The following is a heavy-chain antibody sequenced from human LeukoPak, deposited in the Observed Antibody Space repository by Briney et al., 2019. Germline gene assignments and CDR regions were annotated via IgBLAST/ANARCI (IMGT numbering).Heavy chain of an antibody. J-gene: IGHJ4*02. CDR2: IRYDGICK. D-gene: IGHD5-12*01. Sequence: GESLRLFCAASGFTVSDCSMHWVRLAPGKGLEWVAFIRYDGICKSYGDSVKGRFTVSRDNSKNTLFLQMNSLRTEDTAVYYCAKEPGSTGAYDTWGQGTLVTVSS. CDR1: GFTVSDCS. V-gene: IGHV3-30*02. CDR3: AKEPGSTGAYDT.